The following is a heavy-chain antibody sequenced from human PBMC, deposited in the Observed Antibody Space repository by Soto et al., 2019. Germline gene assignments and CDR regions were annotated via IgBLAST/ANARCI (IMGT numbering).Heavy chain of an antibody. D-gene: IGHD1-26*01. V-gene: IGHV3-23*01. CDR2: ISGSGGST. CDR3: AKVGSHIVGATTGAFDI. CDR1: GFTFSSYA. Sequence: GGSLRLSCAASGFTFSSYAMSWVRQAPGKGLEWVSAISGSGGSTYYADSVKGRFTISRDNSKNTLYLQMNSLRAEDTAVYYCAKVGSHIVGATTGAFDIWGQGTMVTVSS. J-gene: IGHJ3*02.